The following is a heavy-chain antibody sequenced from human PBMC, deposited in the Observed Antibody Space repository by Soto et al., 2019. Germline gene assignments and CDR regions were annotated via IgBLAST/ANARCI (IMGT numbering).Heavy chain of an antibody. Sequence: GGSLRLSCAASGFTFSSYSMNWVRQAPGKGLEWVSYISISSTTIYYADSVKGRFTISGDDAKNSLYLQMNSLRDEDTSVYYCARDNGIEGTFDPWGQGTLVTVSS. V-gene: IGHV3-48*02. CDR3: ARDNGIEGTFDP. J-gene: IGHJ5*02. CDR1: GFTFSSYS. CDR2: ISISSTTI.